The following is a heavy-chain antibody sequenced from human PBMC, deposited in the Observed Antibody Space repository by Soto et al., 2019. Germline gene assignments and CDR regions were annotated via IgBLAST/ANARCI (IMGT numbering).Heavy chain of an antibody. CDR2: IYPYDSDT. Sequence: GESLKISCKTSVYSFTSYCIGWVRQMPVKGMEWMGNIYPYDSDTRYSPSFQGQVTISADTSITTAYLQWSGLRASDTAMYFCARHLVGSTRGNFEYWGQGTLVTVSS. J-gene: IGHJ4*01. D-gene: IGHD2-2*01. V-gene: IGHV5-51*01. CDR3: ARHLVGSTRGNFEY. CDR1: VYSFTSYC.